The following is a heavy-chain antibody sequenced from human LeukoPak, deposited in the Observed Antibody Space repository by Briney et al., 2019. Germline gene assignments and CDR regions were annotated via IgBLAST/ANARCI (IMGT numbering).Heavy chain of an antibody. V-gene: IGHV4-38-2*02. CDR3: ARPSWAVAGLFDY. J-gene: IGHJ4*02. CDR2: IYHSGST. CDR1: GYSISSGYY. D-gene: IGHD6-19*01. Sequence: SETLSLTCTVSGYSISSGYYWGWIRQPPGKGLEWIGSIYHSGSTYYNPSLKSRVTISVDTSKNQFSLKLSSVTAADTAVYYCARPSWAVAGLFDYWGQGTLVTVSS.